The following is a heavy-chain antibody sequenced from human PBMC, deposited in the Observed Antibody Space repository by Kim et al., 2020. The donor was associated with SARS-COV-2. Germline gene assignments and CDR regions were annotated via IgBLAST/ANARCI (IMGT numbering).Heavy chain of an antibody. V-gene: IGHV1-69*01. CDR3: ASRPFIAAAGIDY. Sequence: YAQKFQGRVTITADESTSTAYMELSSLRSEDTAVYYCASRPFIAAAGIDYWGQGTLVTVSS. J-gene: IGHJ4*02. D-gene: IGHD6-13*01.